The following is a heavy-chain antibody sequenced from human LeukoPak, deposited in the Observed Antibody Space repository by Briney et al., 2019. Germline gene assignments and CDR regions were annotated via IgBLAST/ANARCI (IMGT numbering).Heavy chain of an antibody. J-gene: IGHJ1*01. CDR3: ARDPGYSSTWYLIQH. D-gene: IGHD6-13*01. Sequence: GGSLRLSCVASGFTVSSNYMTWVRQAPGKGLEWVSSIYSGGSTYYADSVKGRFTISRDNSKNTLYLQMNSLRAEDTAVYYCARDPGYSSTWYLIQHWGQGTLVTVSS. CDR2: IYSGGST. V-gene: IGHV3-66*01. CDR1: GFTVSSNY.